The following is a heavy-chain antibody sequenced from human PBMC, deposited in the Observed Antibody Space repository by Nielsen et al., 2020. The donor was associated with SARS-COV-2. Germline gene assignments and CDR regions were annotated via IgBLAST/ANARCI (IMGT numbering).Heavy chain of an antibody. CDR1: GFTFDDYA. V-gene: IGHV3-30*18. Sequence: GESLKISCAASGFTFDDYAMHWVRQAPGKGLEWMAVISHDGSNDYYADSVKGRFTVSRDNSKNTVYLQMNSLRTEDTAVYYCAKEAPYYYYMDVWGKGTTVTVSS. CDR3: AKEAPYYYYMDV. J-gene: IGHJ6*03. CDR2: ISHDGSND.